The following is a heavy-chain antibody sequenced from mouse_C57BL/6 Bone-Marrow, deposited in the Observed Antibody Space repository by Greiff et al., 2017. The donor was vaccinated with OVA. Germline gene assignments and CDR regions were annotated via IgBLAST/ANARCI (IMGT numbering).Heavy chain of an antibody. J-gene: IGHJ2*01. Sequence: VKLMESGAELARPGASVKLSCKASGYTFTSYGISWVKQRTGQGLEWIGEIYPRSGNTYYNEKFKGKATLTADKSSSTAYMELRSLTSEDSAVYFCASNLYYFDDWGQGTTLTVSS. CDR3: ASNLYYFDD. D-gene: IGHD1-3*01. CDR1: GYTFTSYG. V-gene: IGHV1-81*01. CDR2: IYPRSGNT.